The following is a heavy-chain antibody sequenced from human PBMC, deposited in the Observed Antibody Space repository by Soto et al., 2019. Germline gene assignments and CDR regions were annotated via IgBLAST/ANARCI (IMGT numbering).Heavy chain of an antibody. CDR2: IYYSGST. D-gene: IGHD3-16*01. CDR3: GRDPPTSMGD. CDR1: GVSISSGDYY. J-gene: IGHJ4*02. Sequence: QVQLQESGPGLVKPSQTLSLSCTVSGVSISSGDYYWSWIRQPPGKGLEWIGYIYYSGSTYYNPSLKSRVTISADTSKNQFSLRLSSVTAAATAVYYCGRDPPTSMGDWGQGTLVTVSS. V-gene: IGHV4-30-4*01.